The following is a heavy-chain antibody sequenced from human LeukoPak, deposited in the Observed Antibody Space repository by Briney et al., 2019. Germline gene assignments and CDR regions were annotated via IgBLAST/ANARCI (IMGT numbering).Heavy chain of an antibody. J-gene: IGHJ4*02. Sequence: GGSLRLSCAASGFTFSSYGMHWVRQAPGKGLVWVSRIRSDGSTTSYADSVKGRFTISRDTSKNTLDLQMNSLRAEDTALYYCARYCSGTCYSGFEYWGQGTLVTVSS. V-gene: IGHV3-74*01. CDR1: GFTFSSYG. CDR2: IRSDGSTT. CDR3: ARYCSGTCYSGFEY. D-gene: IGHD2-2*01.